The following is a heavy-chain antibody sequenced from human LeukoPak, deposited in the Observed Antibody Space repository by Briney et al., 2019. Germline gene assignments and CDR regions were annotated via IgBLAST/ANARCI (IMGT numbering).Heavy chain of an antibody. Sequence: GASVKVSCKASGYTFTSYAMHWVRQAPGQRLEWMGWINAGNGITKYSQKFQGRVTITRDTSASTAYMELSSLRSEDTAVYYCARGGRMVRGVIIYYYYGMDVWGQGTTVTVSS. V-gene: IGHV1-3*01. CDR3: ARGGRMVRGVIIYYYYGMDV. CDR2: INAGNGIT. CDR1: GYTFTSYA. J-gene: IGHJ6*02. D-gene: IGHD3-10*01.